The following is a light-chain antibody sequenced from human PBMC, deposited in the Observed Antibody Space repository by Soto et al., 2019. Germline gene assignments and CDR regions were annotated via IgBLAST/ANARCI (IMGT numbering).Light chain of an antibody. CDR1: QSIRSW. J-gene: IGKJ1*01. V-gene: IGKV1-5*01. CDR3: QQYASFSKT. CDR2: DAS. Sequence: DIQMTQSPSTLSASVGDRVTITCRASQSIRSWLAWYQQKPGKAPQLLIYDASNLESGVPSRFSGSGSGTEFTLTISSLQPDDFATYYCQQYASFSKTFGRGTKV.